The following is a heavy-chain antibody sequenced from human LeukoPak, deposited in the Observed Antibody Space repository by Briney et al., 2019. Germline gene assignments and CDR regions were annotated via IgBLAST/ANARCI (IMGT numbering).Heavy chain of an antibody. CDR2: ISSSSSYI. CDR3: ARAYCGGDCYLDY. Sequence: PGGSLRLSCAASGFTFSSYSMNWVRQAPGKGLEWVSSISSSSSYIYYADSVKGRFTISRDNSKNTLYLQMNSLRAEDTAVYYCARAYCGGDCYLDYWGQGTLVTVSS. D-gene: IGHD2-21*02. CDR1: GFTFSSYS. J-gene: IGHJ4*02. V-gene: IGHV3-21*04.